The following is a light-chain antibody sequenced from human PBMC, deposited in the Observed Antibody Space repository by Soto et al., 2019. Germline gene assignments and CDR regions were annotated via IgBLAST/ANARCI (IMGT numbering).Light chain of an antibody. Sequence: QSALTQPASVSGSPGQSITISCTGTSSDVGAYDYVSWYQQRPDKAPKLMIYEVSNRPSGVSNRLSGPKSVNTATLTISGLQADDEADYYCSSYTSSSTRVFGTGTKVTVL. J-gene: IGLJ1*01. CDR2: EVS. CDR1: SSDVGAYDY. V-gene: IGLV2-14*03. CDR3: SSYTSSSTRV.